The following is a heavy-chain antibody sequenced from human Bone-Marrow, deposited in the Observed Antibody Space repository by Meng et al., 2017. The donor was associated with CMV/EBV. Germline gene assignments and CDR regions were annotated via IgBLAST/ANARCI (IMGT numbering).Heavy chain of an antibody. CDR2: VNPNSGGT. V-gene: IGHV1-2*02. CDR1: GYTFTSYY. Sequence: ASVKVSCKASGYTFTSYYIHWVRQAPGQGLEWMGWVNPNSGGTNYAQKFQGRVTMTRDTSITTVYMELSRLRYDDTAMYYCASGYCSSSSCYAQYFQHWGLGTLVTVSS. CDR3: ASGYCSSSSCYAQYFQH. J-gene: IGHJ1*01. D-gene: IGHD2-2*03.